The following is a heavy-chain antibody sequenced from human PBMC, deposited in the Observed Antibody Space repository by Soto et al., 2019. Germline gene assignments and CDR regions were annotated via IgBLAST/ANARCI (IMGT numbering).Heavy chain of an antibody. CDR3: AKDGSYYYGSGSYTFDY. J-gene: IGHJ4*02. CDR2: IIWNSNKI. D-gene: IGHD3-10*01. Sequence: EVQLVESGGGLVQPGRSLRLSCAASGFTFDDYAMHWVRQAPGKGLEWVSGIIWNSNKIAYADSVKGRFTISRDNAKNSLYLQMNTLRAEDTALYYCAKDGSYYYGSGSYTFDYWGQGTLVTVSS. CDR1: GFTFDDYA. V-gene: IGHV3-9*01.